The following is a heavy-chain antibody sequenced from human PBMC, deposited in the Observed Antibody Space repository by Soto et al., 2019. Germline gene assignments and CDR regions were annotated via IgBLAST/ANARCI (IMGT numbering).Heavy chain of an antibody. CDR1: GDSVSSATYY. D-gene: IGHD3-10*01. CDR3: ARDRGTANKNNWLDP. Sequence: QVQLQESGPGLVKPSETLSLTCTVSGDSVSSATYYWSWIRQPPGKALEWIGSIYYSGSTNYYPSLRSRVFMSVDTSKNRFSLTLLSATAAATAVYYCARDRGTANKNNWLDPWGQGTLVTVSS. J-gene: IGHJ5*02. V-gene: IGHV4-61*01. CDR2: IYYSGST.